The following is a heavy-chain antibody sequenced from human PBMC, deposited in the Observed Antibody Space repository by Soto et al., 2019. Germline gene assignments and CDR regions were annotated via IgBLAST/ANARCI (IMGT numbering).Heavy chain of an antibody. J-gene: IGHJ4*02. CDR3: APAPPSGDQFDC. CDR1: GFSPNTRGMG. V-gene: IGHV2-5*01. D-gene: IGHD2-21*02. CDR2: IYWNDDK. Sequence: ITLRESGPTLVKPTQTLTLTCTVSGFSPNTRGMGVGWIRQPPGKALEWLALIYWNDDKRYSPSLTTRLTITRDTSNLQVVLTFTHRDPVDTATYYGAPAPPSGDQFDCWGQGTRVTVSS.